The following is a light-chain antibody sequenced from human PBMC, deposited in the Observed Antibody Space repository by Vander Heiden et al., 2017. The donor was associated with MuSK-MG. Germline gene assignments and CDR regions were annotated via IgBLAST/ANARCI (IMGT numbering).Light chain of an antibody. CDR1: QSISRW. CDR3: HQYSGSHT. Sequence: DIQMTQSPSTLSASVGDRVTITCRASQSISRWLAWYQQKPGKAPKLLIYDASRWESGVPQRFSGSGSGTEFTLTSSSLQPDDFATYYGHQYSGSHTFGGGTKVEIK. CDR2: DAS. J-gene: IGKJ4*01. V-gene: IGKV1-5*01.